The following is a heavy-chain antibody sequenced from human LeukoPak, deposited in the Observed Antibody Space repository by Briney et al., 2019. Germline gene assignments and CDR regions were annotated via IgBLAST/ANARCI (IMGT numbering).Heavy chain of an antibody. V-gene: IGHV4-4*07. Sequence: PSETLSLTCTVSGGSISPYYWTWIRQPAGKGLEWIGRMYGSGDRRYKASLQSRVTMSVDTSKNQFSLKLSSVTAADTAVYYCASGVVVVAATRSFYYYYGMDVWGQGTTVTVSS. CDR3: ASGVVVVAATRSFYYYYGMDV. D-gene: IGHD2-15*01. CDR1: GGSISPYY. J-gene: IGHJ6*02. CDR2: MYGSGDR.